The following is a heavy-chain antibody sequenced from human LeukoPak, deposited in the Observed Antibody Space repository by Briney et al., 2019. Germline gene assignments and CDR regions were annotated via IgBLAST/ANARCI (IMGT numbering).Heavy chain of an antibody. J-gene: IGHJ1*01. D-gene: IGHD3-22*01. Sequence: GGSLRLSCAASGFTFSSYGMHWVRQAPGKGLEWVAFIRYDGSNKYYADSVKGRFTISRDNSKNTLYLQMNSLRAEDTAVYYCARGGTMIVVVKGYFQHWGQGTLVTVSS. V-gene: IGHV3-30*02. CDR2: IRYDGSNK. CDR1: GFTFSSYG. CDR3: ARGGTMIVVVKGYFQH.